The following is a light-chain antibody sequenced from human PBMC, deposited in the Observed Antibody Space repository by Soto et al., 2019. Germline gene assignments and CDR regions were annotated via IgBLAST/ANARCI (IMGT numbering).Light chain of an antibody. Sequence: IQLTQSPSSLSTSVRDRVTITCRASQSISSWLAWYQQKPGKAPKLLISKASTLKSGVPSRFSGSGSGTEFTLTISSLQPDDFATYYCQHYNSYSEAFGQGTK. CDR1: QSISSW. CDR2: KAS. J-gene: IGKJ1*01. CDR3: QHYNSYSEA. V-gene: IGKV1-5*03.